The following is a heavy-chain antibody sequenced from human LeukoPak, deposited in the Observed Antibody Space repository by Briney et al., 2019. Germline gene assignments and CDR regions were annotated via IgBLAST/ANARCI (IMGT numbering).Heavy chain of an antibody. Sequence: SQTLSLTCTVSGGAISSGGSYWSCIRQHRGKGLEWIAYIYYSGSTSYSPSLTSRVTISVDTSKNQFSLKLSSVTAADTAVYYCASIMRYCSGATCYPYYFDYWGQGTLVTVSS. J-gene: IGHJ4*02. CDR1: GGAISSGGSY. CDR2: IYYSGST. CDR3: ASIMRYCSGATCYPYYFDY. D-gene: IGHD2-15*01. V-gene: IGHV4-31*03.